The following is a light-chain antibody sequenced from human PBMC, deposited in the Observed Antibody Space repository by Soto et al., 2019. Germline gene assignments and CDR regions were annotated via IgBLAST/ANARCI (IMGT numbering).Light chain of an antibody. CDR1: SSDVENYNL. Sequence: QSALTQPASVSGSPGQSITISCTGTSSDVENYNLVSWYQQHSGKAPKLTIYEGSKRPSGGSNRFSGSKSGNTASLTISGLQAEGEADYYCCSYAGSSTWVFGGGTKLTVL. CDR2: EGS. CDR3: CSYAGSSTWV. V-gene: IGLV2-23*01. J-gene: IGLJ3*02.